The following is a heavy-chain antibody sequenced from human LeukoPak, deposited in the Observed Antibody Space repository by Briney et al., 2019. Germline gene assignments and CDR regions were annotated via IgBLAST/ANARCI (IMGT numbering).Heavy chain of an antibody. V-gene: IGHV4-59*01. Sequence: SETLSLTCTVSGGSISSYYWSWIRQPPGKGLEWIGYIYYSGSTNYNPSLKSRVTISIDTSKNQFSLKVSSVTAADTAVYYCARAHSSGWPHMFDPWGQGTLVTVPS. D-gene: IGHD6-19*01. CDR2: IYYSGST. CDR3: ARAHSSGWPHMFDP. CDR1: GGSISSYY. J-gene: IGHJ5*02.